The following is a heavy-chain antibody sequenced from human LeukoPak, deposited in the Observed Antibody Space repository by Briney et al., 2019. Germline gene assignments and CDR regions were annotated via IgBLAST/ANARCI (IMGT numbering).Heavy chain of an antibody. CDR3: AIAYRAFDP. CDR1: GGSISGYY. CDR2: IHYSGST. J-gene: IGHJ5*02. D-gene: IGHD1-1*01. Sequence: PSETLSLTCTVSGGSISGYYWTWIRQPPGRGLEWIGYIHYSGSTNYNPSLKSRVTISVDTSKSQFSLKLSSVTAADTAVYYCAIAYRAFDPWGQGTLVTVSS. V-gene: IGHV4-59*12.